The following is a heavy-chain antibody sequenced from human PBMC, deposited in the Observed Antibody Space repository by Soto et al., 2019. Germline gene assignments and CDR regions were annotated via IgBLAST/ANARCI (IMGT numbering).Heavy chain of an antibody. CDR3: VKGGWLVF. D-gene: IGHD2-15*01. Sequence: STFEMSWVRQAPGRGLEWVSFISDDSSRTYYADAVKGRFTISRDNSKYTLYLQMNSLTAEDTAVYACVKGGWLVFWGQGTLVTVSS. V-gene: IGHV3-23*01. J-gene: IGHJ4*02. CDR1: STFE. CDR2: ISDDSSRT.